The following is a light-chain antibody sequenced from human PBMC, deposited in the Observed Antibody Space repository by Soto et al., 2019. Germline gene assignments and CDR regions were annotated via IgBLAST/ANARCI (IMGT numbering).Light chain of an antibody. J-gene: IGKJ1*01. CDR1: QIISSIY. CDR3: QQYDGPPWT. CDR2: GAS. Sequence: EIVLTQSPGTLSLSPGGRATLSCRTSQIISSIYLAWYQQKPGQAPRLLIYGASSRATGIPDRFSGGGSGTDFTLYISRLEPEDSAVYFCQQYDGPPWTCGRGTRLEI. V-gene: IGKV3-20*01.